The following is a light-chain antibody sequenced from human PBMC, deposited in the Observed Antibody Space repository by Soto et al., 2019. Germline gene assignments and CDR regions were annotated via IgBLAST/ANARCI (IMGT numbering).Light chain of an antibody. CDR3: LVVYSDAWV. Sequence: TVVTQEPSLTVSPGGTVTLTCGSSTGGVTGSHYPYWFQQKAGQAPRTLIYDTYNKQSWTPARFSGSLLGGKAALTLSGAQPEDEADYYCLVVYSDAWVFGGGTKVTVL. V-gene: IGLV7-46*01. CDR1: TGGVTGSHY. J-gene: IGLJ3*02. CDR2: DTY.